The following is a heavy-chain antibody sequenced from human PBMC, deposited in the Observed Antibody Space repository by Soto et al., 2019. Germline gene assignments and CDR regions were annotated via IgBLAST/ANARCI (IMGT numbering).Heavy chain of an antibody. CDR1: GYTFTSYD. CDR2: MNPNSGNI. D-gene: IGHD6-13*01. J-gene: IGHJ6*02. CDR3: ARADSSSWYVGYYYYGMDV. V-gene: IGHV1-8*01. Sequence: ASVKVSCKASGYTFTSYDINWVRQATGQGLEWMGWMNPNSGNIGYAQKFQGRVTMTRNTSISTAYMELSSLRSEDTAVYYCARADSSSWYVGYYYYGMDVWGQGTTVTVSS.